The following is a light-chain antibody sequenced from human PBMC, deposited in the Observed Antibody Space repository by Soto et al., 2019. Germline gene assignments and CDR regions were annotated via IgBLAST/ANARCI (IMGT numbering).Light chain of an antibody. V-gene: IGLV1-44*01. Sequence: QSVLTQPPSASGTPGQRVTISCSGSSSNIGSNTVNWYQQLPGTAPKLLIYSNKQRPPGVPDRFSGSKSGTSASLAISGLQPEDEPDYYCASWAASLQGVVFRGGTTLSVL. CDR3: ASWAASLQGVV. CDR1: SSNIGSNT. CDR2: SNK. J-gene: IGLJ2*01.